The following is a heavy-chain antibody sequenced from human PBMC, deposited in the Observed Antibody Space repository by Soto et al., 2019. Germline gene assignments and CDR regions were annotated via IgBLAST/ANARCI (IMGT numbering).Heavy chain of an antibody. CDR1: GYTLTSHG. V-gene: IGHV1-18*01. D-gene: IGHD1-26*01. Sequence: QVQLVQSGAEVKKPGASVKVSCKASGYTLTSHGITWVRQAPGQGREGRGWISAYNGNTNDAQKLQGRLTMTTDTSTSAGYVELRRLRCDDTAVYYGAREGGRSGGSWEYYDGMGVWGQGSTVTV. CDR2: ISAYNGNT. J-gene: IGHJ6*02. CDR3: AREGGRSGGSWEYYDGMGV.